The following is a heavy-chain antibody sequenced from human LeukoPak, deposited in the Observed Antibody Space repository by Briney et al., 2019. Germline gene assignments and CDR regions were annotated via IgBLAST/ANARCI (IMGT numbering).Heavy chain of an antibody. CDR2: ISYDGSNK. CDR1: GFTFSSYA. V-gene: IGHV3-30*04. J-gene: IGHJ3*02. Sequence: GGSLRLSCAPSGFTFSSYAMHWVRQAPGKGLEWVAVISYDGSNKYYADSVKGRFTISRDNSKNTLYLQMNSLRAEDTAVYYCARDLGIAAAGTRLIGAFDIWGQGTMVTVSS. CDR3: ARDLGIAAAGTRLIGAFDI. D-gene: IGHD6-13*01.